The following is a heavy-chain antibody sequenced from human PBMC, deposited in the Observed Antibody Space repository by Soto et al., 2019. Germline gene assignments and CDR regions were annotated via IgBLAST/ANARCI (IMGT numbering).Heavy chain of an antibody. CDR2: VSGTGGST. CDR3: EKAGSIEVAGSHLDY. J-gene: IGHJ4*02. CDR1: GFTFSSYA. Sequence: EVQLLESGGGLVQPGGSLRLSCAASGFTFSSYAMSWVRQAPGKGLEWVSAVSGTGGSTNYADSVKGRFTISRDNSKNTLYLLMNSLRAGETAVYYCEKAGSIEVAGSHLDYWGQGTLVTVSS. V-gene: IGHV3-23*01. D-gene: IGHD6-19*01.